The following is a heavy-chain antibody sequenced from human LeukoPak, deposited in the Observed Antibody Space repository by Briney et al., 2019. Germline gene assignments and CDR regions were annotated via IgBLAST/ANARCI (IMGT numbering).Heavy chain of an antibody. CDR3: ARNADGSGNLLPFYFDY. V-gene: IGHV4-31*03. CDR2: IYYTGST. D-gene: IGHD3-10*01. CDR1: GGSIYSGGYY. J-gene: IGHJ4*02. Sequence: SQTLSLTCTVSGGSIYSGGYYWSWIRQHPGKGLEWIGYIYYTGSTYYNPSLKSRVAISVDTSKNQFSLILSSVTAADTAVYYCARNADGSGNLLPFYFDYWGPGTLVTVSS.